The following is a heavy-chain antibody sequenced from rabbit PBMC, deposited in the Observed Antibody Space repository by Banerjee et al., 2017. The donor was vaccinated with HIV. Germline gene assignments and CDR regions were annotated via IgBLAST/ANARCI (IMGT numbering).Heavy chain of an antibody. CDR1: GFSFSSSYW. J-gene: IGHJ3*01. D-gene: IGHD6-1*01. V-gene: IGHV1S45*01. Sequence: QEQLVESGGDLVKPEGSLTLTCTASGFSFSSSYWICWVRQAPGKGLECIACIYTGSDDTYYASWAKGRFTISKTSSTTVTLQMTSLTAADTATYFCARGDGGYAYDLWGQGTLVTVS. CDR3: ARGDGGYAYDL. CDR2: IYTGSDDT.